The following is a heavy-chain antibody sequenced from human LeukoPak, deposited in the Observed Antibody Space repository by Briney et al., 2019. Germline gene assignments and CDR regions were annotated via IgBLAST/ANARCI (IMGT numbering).Heavy chain of an antibody. CDR3: ARAHYYDNSGPLEN. J-gene: IGHJ4*02. Sequence: GASVKVSCKASGDTFSSYTVAWVRQAPGQGLEWMGGIIPISGTANFPQKFQDRVAITADEYKSTVYMELRSLRFEDTAVYYCARAHYYDNSGPLENWGQGTLVTVSS. V-gene: IGHV1-69*01. CDR2: IIPISGTA. D-gene: IGHD3-22*01. CDR1: GDTFSSYT.